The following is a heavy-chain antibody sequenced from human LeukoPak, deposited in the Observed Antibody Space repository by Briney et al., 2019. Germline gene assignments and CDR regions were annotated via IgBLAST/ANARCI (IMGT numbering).Heavy chain of an antibody. CDR3: ARVFALNYYDSSGPDY. CDR1: GFTFSSYW. Sequence: GGSLRLSCAASGFTFSSYWMSWVPQAPGKGLEWVANIKQDGSEKYYVDSVKGRFTISRDNAKNSLYLQMNSLRPEDTAVYYCARVFALNYYDSSGPDYWGEGTLVTVSS. V-gene: IGHV3-7*01. CDR2: IKQDGSEK. D-gene: IGHD3-22*01. J-gene: IGHJ4*02.